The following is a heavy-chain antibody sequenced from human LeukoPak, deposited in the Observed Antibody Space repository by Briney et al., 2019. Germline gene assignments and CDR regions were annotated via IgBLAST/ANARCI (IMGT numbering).Heavy chain of an antibody. Sequence: ASVKVSCKASGYTFTSYDIDWVRQATGQGLEWMGWMNPDTGNTGYAQKFQGRVTMTRNTSISTAYMELSSLKSEDTAVYYCARGELVYYYYYMDVWGKGTTVTVSS. CDR2: MNPDTGNT. CDR3: ARGELVYYYYYMDV. D-gene: IGHD6-6*01. J-gene: IGHJ6*03. CDR1: GYTFTSYD. V-gene: IGHV1-8*01.